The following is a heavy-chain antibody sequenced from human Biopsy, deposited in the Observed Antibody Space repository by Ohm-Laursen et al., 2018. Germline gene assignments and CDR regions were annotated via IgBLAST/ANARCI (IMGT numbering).Heavy chain of an antibody. J-gene: IGHJ6*02. Sequence: GTQSLPCTVSSGSIGGYYWTWIRQAPGKGLEFIGYVYSRGSTNYNPSLKSRATISLDTSRNQVFLRLSSVTAADTAVYYCARGIAVVRSLDVWGQGTTVAVSS. CDR1: SGSIGGYY. D-gene: IGHD5-18*01. CDR3: ARGIAVVRSLDV. V-gene: IGHV4-59*08. CDR2: VYSRGST.